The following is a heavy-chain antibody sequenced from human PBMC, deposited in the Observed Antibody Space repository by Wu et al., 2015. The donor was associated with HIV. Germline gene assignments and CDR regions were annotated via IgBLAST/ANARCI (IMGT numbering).Heavy chain of an antibody. J-gene: IGHJ4*02. Sequence: QVQLVQSGAEVKKPGASVKVSCKASGYTFTSYDINWVRQATGQGLEWMGWMNPNSGNTGYAQKFQGRVTMTRNTSISTAYMELSSLKSDDTAVYYCARDPNTMIVVQYYFDYWGQGTLVTVSS. CDR3: ARDPNTMIVVQYYFDY. CDR1: GYTFTSYD. CDR2: MNPNSGNT. D-gene: IGHD3-22*01. V-gene: IGHV1-8*01.